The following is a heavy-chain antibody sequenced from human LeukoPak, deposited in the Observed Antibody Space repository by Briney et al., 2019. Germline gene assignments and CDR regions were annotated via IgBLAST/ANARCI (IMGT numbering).Heavy chain of an antibody. J-gene: IGHJ4*02. D-gene: IGHD3-22*01. V-gene: IGHV4-34*01. CDR1: GGSFSGYS. Sequence: SETLSLTCAVSGGSFSGYSWSWIRQPPGKGLEWIGEISHSGSTNYNPSLKSRLTMSIDTSKNQFSMKLTSVTAADTAVYYCVRAPQYYYDSSGYYGYWGQGTLVTVSS. CDR3: VRAPQYYYDSSGYYGY. CDR2: ISHSGST.